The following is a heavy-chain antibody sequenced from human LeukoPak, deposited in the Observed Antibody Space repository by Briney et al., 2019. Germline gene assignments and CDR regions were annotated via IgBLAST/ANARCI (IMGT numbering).Heavy chain of an antibody. V-gene: IGHV3-21*01. CDR1: GFTFSSYS. Sequence: GGSLRLSCAASGFTFSSYSMNWVRQAPGKGLEWVSSISSSSSYIYYADSVKGRFTISRDNAKHSLYLQMDSLRAEDTAVYYCARSFCSSTSCYAYFDYWGQGTLVTVSS. CDR2: ISSSSSYI. J-gene: IGHJ4*02. CDR3: ARSFCSSTSCYAYFDY. D-gene: IGHD2-2*01.